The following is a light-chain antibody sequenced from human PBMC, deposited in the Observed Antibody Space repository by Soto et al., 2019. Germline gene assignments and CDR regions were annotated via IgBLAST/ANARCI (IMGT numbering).Light chain of an antibody. CDR2: GAS. V-gene: IGKV1-17*01. CDR1: QGIRKD. J-gene: IGKJ4*01. Sequence: DIQMTQSPSSLSASVGDRVTITCRASQGIRKDLCWYQQRPGKAPKRLIFGASSLQSGVPSRFSGSASGTEFPLTISSLQPEDFATYFCLQHNSYPLTFGGGTKLEIK. CDR3: LQHNSYPLT.